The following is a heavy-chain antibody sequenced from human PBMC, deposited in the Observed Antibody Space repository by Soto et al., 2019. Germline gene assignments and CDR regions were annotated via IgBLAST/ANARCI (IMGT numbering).Heavy chain of an antibody. D-gene: IGHD1-1*01. CDR3: AAGGTRWLHSPFDD. CDR2: FDPEDGET. V-gene: IGHV1-24*01. J-gene: IGHJ4*02. CDR1: GHTLTELS. Sequence: QVQLVQSGAEVKKPGASVKVSCKVSGHTLTELSMHWVRLAPGKGLEWMGGFDPEDGETISAQKFQGRVTMTEDTSTDSTYLALSSLRSEDTAVYYCAAGGTRWLHSPFDDWGQGTLVTISS.